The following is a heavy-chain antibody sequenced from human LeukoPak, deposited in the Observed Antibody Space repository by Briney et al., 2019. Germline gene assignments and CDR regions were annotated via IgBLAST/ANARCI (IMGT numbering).Heavy chain of an antibody. J-gene: IGHJ4*02. Sequence: GGSLRLSCAASGFTVSSNYMSWVRQAPGRGLEWVSAISGSGGSTYYADSVKGRFTISRDNSKNTLYLQMNSLRAEDTAVYYCAKWYCSGGSCPNWGQGTLVTVSS. CDR2: ISGSGGST. CDR1: GFTVSSNY. D-gene: IGHD2-15*01. V-gene: IGHV3-23*01. CDR3: AKWYCSGGSCPN.